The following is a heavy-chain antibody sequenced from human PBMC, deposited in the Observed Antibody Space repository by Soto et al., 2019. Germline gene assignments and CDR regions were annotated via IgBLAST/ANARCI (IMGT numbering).Heavy chain of an antibody. Sequence: ASVKVSCKASGYIFTGYHIHWVRQAPGRGLEWMGWINPNSGDTEYAQNFRGRVTMTRDTSFNLVYMEMSGLMSDDTAVYYCARDARGTRGFDEIDIWGQGTTVTVSS. J-gene: IGHJ6*02. D-gene: IGHD3-9*01. CDR3: ARDARGTRGFDEIDI. CDR1: GYIFTGYH. CDR2: INPNSGDT. V-gene: IGHV1-2*02.